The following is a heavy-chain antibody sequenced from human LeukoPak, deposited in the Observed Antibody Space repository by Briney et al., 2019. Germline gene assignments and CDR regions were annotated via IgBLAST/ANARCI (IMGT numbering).Heavy chain of an antibody. CDR1: GFPLGRLE. V-gene: IGHV3-48*03. Sequence: GGSLRLSRAPSGFPLGRLEMNWVRQATGKAVEWVSYNSSSGRTIYYADSVKGRFAISRDNAKNSLYLLMSSLRAEDTAVYYCAREPRDAYNEPFFDYWGQGTLVPVSS. J-gene: IGHJ4*02. CDR3: AREPRDAYNEPFFDY. CDR2: NSSSGRTI. D-gene: IGHD5-24*01.